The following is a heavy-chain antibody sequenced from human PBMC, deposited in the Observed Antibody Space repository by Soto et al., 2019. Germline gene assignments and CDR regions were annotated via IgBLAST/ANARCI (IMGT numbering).Heavy chain of an antibody. D-gene: IGHD3-22*01. J-gene: IGHJ6*02. CDR2: IYHNGNT. Sequence: SETLSLTCTVSGGSISSYYWSWIRQPPGKGLEWVGYIYHNGNTNYNPSLRSRVTISLDTSKNQFSLKLTSVTAADTAVYYCARHRDGSGYYGMDGWGQGTTVTVSS. CDR1: GGSISSYY. CDR3: ARHRDGSGYYGMDG. V-gene: IGHV4-59*08.